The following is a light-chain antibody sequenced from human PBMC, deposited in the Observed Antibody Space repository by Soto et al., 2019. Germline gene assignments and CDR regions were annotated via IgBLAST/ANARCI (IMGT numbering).Light chain of an antibody. J-gene: IGLJ3*02. CDR2: NYR. CDR1: NIGSKS. V-gene: IGLV3-21*02. Sequence: SYELTQPPAVSVAPGQTARITCGGDNIGSKSVHWYQQKPGQAPVLVVYNYRDRPSGIPERFSDSNSGNTATLTISRVEAGDEADYYCQVWDSSRDHVVFGRGTKVTVL. CDR3: QVWDSSRDHVV.